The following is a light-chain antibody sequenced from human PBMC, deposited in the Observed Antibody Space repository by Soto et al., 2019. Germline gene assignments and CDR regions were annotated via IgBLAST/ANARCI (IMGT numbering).Light chain of an antibody. J-gene: IGKJ4*01. CDR2: DAS. CDR1: QYIKRW. Sequence: DIQMTQSPSTLSAFAGDRVTITCRASQYIKRWLAWYQQKPGKAPKLLIYDASELESGVPSRVSGSGSGTEFTLTVSGLQPDDLATYYCQHHNSYPVSFGGGTKGDIK. CDR3: QHHNSYPVS. V-gene: IGKV1-5*01.